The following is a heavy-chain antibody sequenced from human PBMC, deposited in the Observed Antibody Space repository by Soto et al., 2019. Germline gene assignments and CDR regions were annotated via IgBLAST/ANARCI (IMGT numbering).Heavy chain of an antibody. D-gene: IGHD3-3*01. J-gene: IGHJ4*02. V-gene: IGHV1-2*02. CDR2: INPNSGGT. CDR3: ARDLAPYYDFWSGYSLDY. CDR1: GYTFTGYY. Sequence: ASVKVSCKASGYTFTGYYMHWVRQAPGQGLEWMGWINPNSGGTNDAQKFRGRVTMTRDTSISTAYMALSRLRSDDTAVYYCARDLAPYYDFWSGYSLDYWGQGTLVTVSS.